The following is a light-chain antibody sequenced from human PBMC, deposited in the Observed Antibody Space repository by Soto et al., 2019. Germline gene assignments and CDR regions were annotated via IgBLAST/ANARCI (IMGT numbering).Light chain of an antibody. CDR2: KAS. V-gene: IGKV1-5*03. J-gene: IGKJ1*01. CDR3: QHYHSYSEA. Sequence: DIQMTQSPSTLSGSVGDRVTITCRASQTISSWLAWYQQKPGKAPKLLIYKASTLKSGVPSRFSGSGSGTEFTLTIRSMQTDASATYYCQHYHSYSEAFGQGTKVDIK. CDR1: QTISSW.